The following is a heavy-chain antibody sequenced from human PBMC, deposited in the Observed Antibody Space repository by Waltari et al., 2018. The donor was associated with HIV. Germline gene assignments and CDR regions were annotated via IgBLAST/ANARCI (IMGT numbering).Heavy chain of an antibody. CDR3: AHSAQMAYFDY. CDR2: IYWNDDK. J-gene: IGHJ4*02. CDR1: GFSLSTNAVG. Sequence: QITLKESGPTLVKPTQTLTLTCTFSGFSLSTNAVGVGWIRQPPGKALEWLALIYWNDDKRHSPSLKSRLTITKDTSKNQVVLTMTNMDPVDTATYYCAHSAQMAYFDYWGQGTLVTGSS. V-gene: IGHV2-5*01.